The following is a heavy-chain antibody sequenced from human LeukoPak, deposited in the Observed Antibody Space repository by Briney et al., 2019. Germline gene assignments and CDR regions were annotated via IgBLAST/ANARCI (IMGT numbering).Heavy chain of an antibody. CDR1: AFTLRSYA. CDR2: ISHDGANE. V-gene: IGHV3-30-3*01. D-gene: IGHD3-9*01. CDR3: ARTAQYTSDWYDAFDV. Sequence: GGSLRLSCEASAFTLRSYAMHWVRQAPGKGPEWVAGISHDGANEYYADSVKGRFTISRDDSKNTLYVQMNSLRPEDTAVYYCARTAQYTSDWYDAFDVWGQGAMVTVSS. J-gene: IGHJ3*01.